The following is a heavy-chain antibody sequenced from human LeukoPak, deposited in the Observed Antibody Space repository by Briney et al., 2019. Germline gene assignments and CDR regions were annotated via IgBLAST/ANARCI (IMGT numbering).Heavy chain of an antibody. CDR1: GYTFTSYY. CDR2: INPSGGST. V-gene: IGHV1-46*01. D-gene: IGHD3-10*01. CDR3: ARVREWRLWFGECYFDY. J-gene: IGHJ4*02. Sequence: GASVKVSCKASGYTFTSYYMHWVRQAPGQGLEWMGIINPSGGSTSYAQKFQGRVTMTRETSTSTVYMELSSLRAEDTAVYYCARVREWRLWFGECYFDYWGQGTLVTVSS.